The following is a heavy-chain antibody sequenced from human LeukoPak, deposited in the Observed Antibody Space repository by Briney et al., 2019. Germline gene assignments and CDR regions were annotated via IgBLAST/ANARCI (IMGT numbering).Heavy chain of an antibody. V-gene: IGHV3-30*02. D-gene: IGHD3-3*01. CDR1: GFTFSSDG. Sequence: GGSLKLSCAASGFTFSSDGIHWVRHSPGKGLEWVANINHDGSSKYYGVSVKGRFTISRDNSKNTLYLQLNSLRPEDTAVYYCTKGLRENSFHFHYWGQGTLVTVSS. J-gene: IGHJ4*02. CDR2: INHDGSSK. CDR3: TKGLRENSFHFHY.